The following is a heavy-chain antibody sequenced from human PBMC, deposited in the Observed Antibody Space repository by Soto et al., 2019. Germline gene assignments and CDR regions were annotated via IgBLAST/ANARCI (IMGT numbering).Heavy chain of an antibody. CDR2: VSGSGETT. CDR3: ARSNWSYESTFFDY. V-gene: IGHV3-23*01. CDR1: GFTFSSFA. Sequence: PGGSLRLSCAASGFTFSSFAISWVRQAPGKGLEWVSTVSGSGETTFYADSVKGRFSISXXXXXXTXDXQXXXLRAXDTALYFCARSNWSYESTFFDYWGQGTLVTVSS. D-gene: IGHD6-13*01. J-gene: IGHJ4*02.